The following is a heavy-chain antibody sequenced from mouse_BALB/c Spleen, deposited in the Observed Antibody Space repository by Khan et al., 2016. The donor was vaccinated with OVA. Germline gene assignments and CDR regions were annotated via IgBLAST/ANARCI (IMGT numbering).Heavy chain of an antibody. J-gene: IGHJ3*01. D-gene: IGHD1-1*01. CDR1: GFSLTNYG. CDR2: IWGDGST. V-gene: IGHV2-3*01. Sequence: QVQLKQSGPGLVAPSQSLSITCTVSGFSLTNYGVGWVRQPPGKGLEWLGIIWGDGSTNYHSDLISRLTISKAHYKCQVFLKLNSLQTDDTAMYYCVLYCYGRAWFAYWGQGTLVTVSA. CDR3: VLYCYGRAWFAY.